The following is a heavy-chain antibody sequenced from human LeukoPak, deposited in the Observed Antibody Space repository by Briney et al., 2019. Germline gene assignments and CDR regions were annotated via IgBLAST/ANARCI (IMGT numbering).Heavy chain of an antibody. CDR2: ISTTSSYT. J-gene: IGHJ3*02. CDR3: AREPPITMIVVVITTGSFDI. Sequence: GGSLRLSCAASGFTFSDYYMNWIRQAPGKGLEWVSYISTTSSYTNYAASVKGRFTISRDNAKNLLFLQMSSLRAEDTAVYYCAREPPITMIVVVITTGSFDIWGQGTMVTVSS. CDR1: GFTFSDYY. V-gene: IGHV3-11*06. D-gene: IGHD3-22*01.